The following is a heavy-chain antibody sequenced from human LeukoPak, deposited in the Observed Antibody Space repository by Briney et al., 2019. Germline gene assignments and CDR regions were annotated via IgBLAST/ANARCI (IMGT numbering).Heavy chain of an antibody. Sequence: GGSLRLSCAASGFMFRTYGMHWVRQAPGKGLEWMAFVRDDGSTKYYGDPVKGRFTISRDNSKSTLYLQMNSLRAEDTAVCFCARTVSSSWGFFDSWGQGTLVTVSS. J-gene: IGHJ4*02. V-gene: IGHV3-30*02. CDR1: GFMFRTYG. D-gene: IGHD6-6*01. CDR3: ARTVSSSWGFFDS. CDR2: VRDDGSTK.